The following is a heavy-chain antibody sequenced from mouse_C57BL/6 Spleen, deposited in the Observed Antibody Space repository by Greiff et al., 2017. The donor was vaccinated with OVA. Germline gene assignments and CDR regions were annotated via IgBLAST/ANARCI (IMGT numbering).Heavy chain of an antibody. CDR2: IDPSDSYT. J-gene: IGHJ2*01. Sequence: VQLQQPGAELVKPGASVKLSCKASGYTFTSYWMQWVKQRPGQGLEWIGEIDPSDSYTNYNQKFKGKATLTVDTSSSTAYMQLSSLTAEDSAVYYCARGGNYGDWGQGTTLTVSS. CDR1: GYTFTSYW. V-gene: IGHV1-50*01. D-gene: IGHD1-2*01. CDR3: ARGGNYGD.